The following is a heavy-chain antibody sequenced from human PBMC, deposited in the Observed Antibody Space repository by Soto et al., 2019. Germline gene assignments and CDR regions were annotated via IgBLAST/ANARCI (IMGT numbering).Heavy chain of an antibody. D-gene: IGHD2-15*01. Sequence: GGSLRLSCAASGFTFSNFAMYWVRQAPGKGLEWVTVISYDGSHRYYADSVKGRFTISRDNSKNTLYLQMNNLRAEDSAVYFCARDYSYQRAMDVWGQGTTVTVSS. CDR1: GFTFSNFA. V-gene: IGHV3-30-3*01. CDR3: ARDYSYQRAMDV. CDR2: ISYDGSHR. J-gene: IGHJ6*02.